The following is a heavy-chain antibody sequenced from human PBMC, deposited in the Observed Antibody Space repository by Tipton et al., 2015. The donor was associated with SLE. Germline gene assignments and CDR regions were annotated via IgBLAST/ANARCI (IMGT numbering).Heavy chain of an antibody. CDR1: GFTFSNYA. J-gene: IGHJ6*02. Sequence: SLRLSCAASGFTFSNYAMHWVRQAPGKGLEWVAVISYDGSNKYYADSVKGRFTISRDNSQNTLFLQMNSLRAEDTAVYYCAREGLLWFGELLIPGDYYFGMDVWGQGTTVTVSS. CDR2: ISYDGSNK. CDR3: AREGLLWFGELLIPGDYYFGMDV. D-gene: IGHD3-10*01. V-gene: IGHV3-30-3*01.